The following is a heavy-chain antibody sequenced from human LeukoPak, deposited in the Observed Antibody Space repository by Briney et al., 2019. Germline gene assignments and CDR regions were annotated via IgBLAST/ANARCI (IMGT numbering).Heavy chain of an antibody. J-gene: IGHJ4*02. CDR1: GYTFTGYY. D-gene: IGHD3-10*01. V-gene: IGHV1-2*02. Sequence: ASVKVSCKASGYTFTGYYMHWVRQAPGQGLEWMGWINPNSGGTNYAQKFQGRVTMTRDTSISTAYMELSRLRSDDTAVYYCAREERNYYGSGSYAFDYWGQGTLVTVSS. CDR2: INPNSGGT. CDR3: AREERNYYGSGSYAFDY.